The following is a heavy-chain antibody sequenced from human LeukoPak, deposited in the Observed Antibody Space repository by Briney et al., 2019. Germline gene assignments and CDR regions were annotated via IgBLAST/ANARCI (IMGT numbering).Heavy chain of an antibody. CDR2: VYPDGRST. CDR1: KFTFSVHA. J-gene: IGHJ4*02. CDR3: VKERSSHYFDY. Sequence: PGGSLRLSCAASKFTFSVHAMHWVRQAPGGGLEWVAIVYPDGRSTSHAESVKGRFTISRDNSNNTLYLEMNSLRAEDTAVYYCVKERSSHYFDYWGQGILVTVSS. V-gene: IGHV3-33*06.